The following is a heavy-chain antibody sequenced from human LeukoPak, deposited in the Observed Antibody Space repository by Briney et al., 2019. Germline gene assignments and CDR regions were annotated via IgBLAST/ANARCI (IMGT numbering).Heavy chain of an antibody. D-gene: IGHD5-24*01. Sequence: GESLKISCKGSGCSFTSYWIGWVRQMPGKGLEWMGAIYCYDSDTRYSPSFQGQVTISADKSIGTAYLRWSSLKASDTAMYYCARGGGSRWTAFDYWGQGTLVTVPS. J-gene: IGHJ4*02. V-gene: IGHV5-51*01. CDR3: ARGGGSRWTAFDY. CDR2: IYCYDSDT. CDR1: GCSFTSYW.